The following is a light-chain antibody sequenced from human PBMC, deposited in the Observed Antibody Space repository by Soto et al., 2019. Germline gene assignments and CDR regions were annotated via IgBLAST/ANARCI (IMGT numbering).Light chain of an antibody. Sequence: QSALTQPASVSGSPGQSITISCTGTSSDVGGYNYVSWYQQHPGKAPKLMIYDVXXRPSGVSNRFSGSKSGNTASLTISGXXXXXXXXYYCSSYTSSSTRVFGTGTKLTVL. CDR3: SSYTSSSTRV. CDR2: DVX. J-gene: IGLJ1*01. V-gene: IGLV2-14*01. CDR1: SSDVGGYNY.